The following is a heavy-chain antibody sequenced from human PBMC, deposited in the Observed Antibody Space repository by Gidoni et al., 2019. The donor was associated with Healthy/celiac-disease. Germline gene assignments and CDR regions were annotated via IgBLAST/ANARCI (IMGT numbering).Heavy chain of an antibody. V-gene: IGHV3-11*01. CDR1: GFTFSDNY. Sequence: QVQLVESGGGLVKPGGSLRLSCAASGFTFSDNYMSLIRQAQGKGLELVSYISSSGSTIYYADSVKGRFTISRDNAKNSLYLQMNSLRAEDTAVYYCARDPYGSGSPVVGDYWGQGTLVTVSS. D-gene: IGHD3-10*01. CDR3: ARDPYGSGSPVVGDY. J-gene: IGHJ4*02. CDR2: ISSSGSTI.